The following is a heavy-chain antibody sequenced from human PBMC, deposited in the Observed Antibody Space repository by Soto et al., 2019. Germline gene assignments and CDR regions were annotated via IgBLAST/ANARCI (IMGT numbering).Heavy chain of an antibody. V-gene: IGHV1-2*02. CDR3: ATQFHHCGGDCYRGPYFGMDV. J-gene: IGHJ6*02. D-gene: IGHD2-21*02. CDR1: GYTFTGYY. Sequence: ASVKVSCKASGYTFTGYYVLWVRQAPGQGPECMGWINPYTGGTNYAQKFQGRVTMTRDTSIRAAYMELSKLISDDTAVYYCATQFHHCGGDCYRGPYFGMDVWGQGTTVTVSS. CDR2: INPYTGGT.